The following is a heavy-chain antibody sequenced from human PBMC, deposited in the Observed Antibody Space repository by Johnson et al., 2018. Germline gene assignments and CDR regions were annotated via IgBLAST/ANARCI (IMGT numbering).Heavy chain of an antibody. CDR3: GREKGGGQSRGYYYHFHYYMDV. Sequence: VQLVQSGGGLIQPGGSLRLSCAASGFTVSSNYMSWVRQAPGKGLEWVSVIYSGGSTYYADSVKGRFTISRDNSKNTLYLQMNSLRAEDTAVYYCGREKGGGQSRGYYYHFHYYMDVWGKGTTVTVSS. V-gene: IGHV3-53*01. J-gene: IGHJ6*03. CDR1: GFTVSSNY. D-gene: IGHD6-25*01. CDR2: IYSGGST.